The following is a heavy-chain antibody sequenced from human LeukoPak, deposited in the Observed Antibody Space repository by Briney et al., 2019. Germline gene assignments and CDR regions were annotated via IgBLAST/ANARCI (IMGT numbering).Heavy chain of an antibody. D-gene: IGHD4-17*01. CDR1: GGTFSSYA. CDR2: INPNSGGA. Sequence: ASVKVSCKASGGTFSSYAVSWVRQAPGQGLEWMGWINPNSGGANYTQKFQGRVTMTRDTSISTAYMELSRLRSDDTAVYYCARGLNDYGDYWSFAFDIWGQGTMVTVSS. CDR3: ARGLNDYGDYWSFAFDI. J-gene: IGHJ3*02. V-gene: IGHV1-2*02.